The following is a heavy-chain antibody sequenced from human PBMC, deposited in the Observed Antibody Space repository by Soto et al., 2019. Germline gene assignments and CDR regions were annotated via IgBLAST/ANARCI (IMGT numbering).Heavy chain of an antibody. V-gene: IGHV3-21*01. CDR3: ARSYYYDSSVFDAFDI. D-gene: IGHD3-22*01. CDR1: GFTFSSYS. CDR2: ISSSSSYI. Sequence: LSLTCAASGFTFSSYSMNWVRQAPGKGLEWVSSISSSSSYIYYADSVKGRFTISRDNAKNSLYLQMNSLRAEDTAVYYCARSYYYDSSVFDAFDIWGQGTMVTVSS. J-gene: IGHJ3*02.